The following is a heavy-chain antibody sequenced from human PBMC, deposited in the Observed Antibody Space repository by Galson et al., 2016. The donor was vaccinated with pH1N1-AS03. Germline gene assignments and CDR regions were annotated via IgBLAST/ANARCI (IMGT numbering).Heavy chain of an antibody. CDR2: IKEDGSVR. V-gene: IGHV3-7*01. Sequence: SLRLSCAASGFSFSTTWMTWVRQAPGKGLEFVANIKEDGSVRNYAGSVKGRFIISRDNAQNSLYLQMNSLGVEDTALYYCVRDPFFSSFGIWGQGTVVTASS. J-gene: IGHJ3*02. CDR1: GFSFSTTW. CDR3: VRDPFFSSFGI.